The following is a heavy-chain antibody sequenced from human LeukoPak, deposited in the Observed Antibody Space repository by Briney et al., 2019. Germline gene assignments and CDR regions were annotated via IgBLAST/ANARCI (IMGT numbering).Heavy chain of an antibody. CDR1: GYIFTGYY. J-gene: IGHJ5*02. V-gene: IGHV1-2*02. CDR2: INPNSGAT. Sequence: ASVKVSCKASGYIFTGYYMHWVRQAPGQGLEWMGWINPNSGATNYAQKFQGRVTMTRDTSISTAYMELSRLRSDDTAVYYCAGDSSGYYLWGQGTLVTVSS. D-gene: IGHD3-22*01. CDR3: AGDSSGYYL.